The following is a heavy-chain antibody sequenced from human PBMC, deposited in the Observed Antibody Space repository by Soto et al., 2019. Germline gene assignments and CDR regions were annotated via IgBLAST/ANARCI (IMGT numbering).Heavy chain of an antibody. J-gene: IGHJ4*02. CDR1: GFTFSSYA. CDR2: ISGSGGST. D-gene: IGHD3-22*01. V-gene: IGHV3-23*01. Sequence: GSLRLSCAASGFTFSSYAMSSVRQAPGKGLEWGSAISGSGGSTYYADSVKVRFTISRDNSKNTLYLRMNSLRAEDTAVYYCAKAGRHYYDSSGYNYWGQGTLVTVSS. CDR3: AKAGRHYYDSSGYNY.